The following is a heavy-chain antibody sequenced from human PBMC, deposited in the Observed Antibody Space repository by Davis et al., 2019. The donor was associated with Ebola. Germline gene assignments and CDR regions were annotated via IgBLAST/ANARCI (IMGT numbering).Heavy chain of an antibody. Sequence: GESLKISCAASGFTFSSYGMHWVRQAPGKGLEWVAVISYDGSNKYYADSVKGRFTISRDNSKNTLYLQMNSLRAEDTAVYYCAKDLHGSYSCWGQGTLVTVSS. CDR3: AKDLHGSYSC. CDR1: GFTFSSYG. CDR2: ISYDGSNK. J-gene: IGHJ4*02. D-gene: IGHD1-26*01. V-gene: IGHV3-30*18.